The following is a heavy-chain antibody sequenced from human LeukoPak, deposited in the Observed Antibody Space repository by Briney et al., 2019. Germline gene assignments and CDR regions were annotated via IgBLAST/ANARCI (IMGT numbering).Heavy chain of an antibody. J-gene: IGHJ3*02. CDR1: GYTFTSYG. V-gene: IGHV1-18*01. CDR2: ISAYNGNT. Sequence: GASVKVSCKASGYTFTSYGISWVRQAPGQGLEWMGWISAYNGNTNYAQKLQGRVTMTTDTSTSTAYMELRSLRSDDTAVYYCARFYSSGWYSYPGDAFDIWGQGTMVTVSS. D-gene: IGHD6-19*01. CDR3: ARFYSSGWYSYPGDAFDI.